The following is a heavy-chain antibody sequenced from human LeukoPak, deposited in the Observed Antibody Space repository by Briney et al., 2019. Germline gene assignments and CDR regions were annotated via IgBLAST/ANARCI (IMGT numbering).Heavy chain of an antibody. CDR3: VTEDIVVVVAAQGYGMDV. V-gene: IGHV3-64D*08. J-gene: IGHJ6*02. D-gene: IGHD2-15*01. CDR1: GVTFSSYA. CDR2: ISSNWGST. Sequence: GGSLRLSCSASGVTFSSYAMHWVRQAPGKGLEYVSAISSNWGSTYYADSVKGRFTISRDNSKNTLYLQMSSLRAEDTAVSHCVTEDIVVVVAAQGYGMDVWGQGTTVTVSS.